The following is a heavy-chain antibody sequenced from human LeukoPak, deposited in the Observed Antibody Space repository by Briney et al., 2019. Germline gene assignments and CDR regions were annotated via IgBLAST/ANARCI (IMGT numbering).Heavy chain of an antibody. D-gene: IGHD1-1*01. CDR1: GYTFTNYG. CDR2: ISTYNGNT. V-gene: IGHV1-18*01. Sequence: ASVKVSCKAFGYTFTNYGINWGRQAPGQGLEWMGWISTYNGNTNYAQRLQGRVTMTTDTSTSTAYMELRSLRSDDTAVFYCARGTRPGPLLPLADSGQGTRVTVSS. J-gene: IGHJ4*02. CDR3: ARGTRPGPLLPLAD.